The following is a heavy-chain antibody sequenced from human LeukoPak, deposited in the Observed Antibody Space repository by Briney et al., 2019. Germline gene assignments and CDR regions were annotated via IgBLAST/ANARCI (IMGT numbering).Heavy chain of an antibody. J-gene: IGHJ4*02. V-gene: IGHV1-18*01. D-gene: IGHD1-14*01. Sequence: WMGWISAYNGNTNYAQKLQGRVTITADESTSTAYMELSSLRSEDTAVYYCARESPGNPLDYWGQGTLVTVSS. CDR2: ISAYNGNT. CDR3: ARESPGNPLDY.